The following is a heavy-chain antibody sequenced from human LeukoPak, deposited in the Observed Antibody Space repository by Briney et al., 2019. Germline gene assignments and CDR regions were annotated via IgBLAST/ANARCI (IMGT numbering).Heavy chain of an antibody. Sequence: PSETLSLTCTVSGYSISSGYYWGWIRQPPGKGLEWIGSIYHSGSTYYNPSLQSRVTLSVDTSKNQFSLKLTSVTATDTAVYYCAKDNPVVWGAFDIWGQGTMVTVSS. J-gene: IGHJ3*02. CDR2: IYHSGST. CDR1: GYSISSGYY. D-gene: IGHD1-14*01. V-gene: IGHV4-38-2*02. CDR3: AKDNPVVWGAFDI.